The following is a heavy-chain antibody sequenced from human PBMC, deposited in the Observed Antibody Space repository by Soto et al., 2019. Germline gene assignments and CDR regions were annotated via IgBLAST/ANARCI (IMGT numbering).Heavy chain of an antibody. CDR1: GGSFSGYY. J-gene: IGHJ4*02. CDR2: INHSGST. Sequence: SETLSLTCAVYGGSFSGYYWSWIRQPPGKGLEWIGEINHSGSTNYNPSLKSRVTISVDTSKNQFSLKLSSVTAADTAVYYCARAPYGSGSHFDYWGQGTLVTVSS. V-gene: IGHV4-34*01. CDR3: ARAPYGSGSHFDY. D-gene: IGHD3-10*01.